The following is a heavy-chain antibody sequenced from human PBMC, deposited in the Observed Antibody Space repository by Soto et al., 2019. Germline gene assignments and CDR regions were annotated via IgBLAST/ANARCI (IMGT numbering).Heavy chain of an antibody. V-gene: IGHV3-30*18. CDR1: GFTFSSYG. Sequence: QVRLVESGGGVVQPGRSLRLSCAASGFTFSSYGMHWVRQAPGKGLEWVAVISYDGSNKYYADSVKGRFTISRDNSKNTLYLQMNSLRAEDTAVYYCAKDRLGSKGYYYYGMDVWGQGTTVTVSS. CDR3: AKDRLGSKGYYYYGMDV. CDR2: ISYDGSNK. D-gene: IGHD2-15*01. J-gene: IGHJ6*02.